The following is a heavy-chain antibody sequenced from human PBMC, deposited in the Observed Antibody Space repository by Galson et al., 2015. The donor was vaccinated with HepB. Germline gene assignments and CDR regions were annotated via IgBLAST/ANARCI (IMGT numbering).Heavy chain of an antibody. Sequence: SVKVSCKVSGYSLTELSILWVRQSPTGGLEWMGTFDPEDGETISTQSFQGRLTLTGDTSSDTAYMDLSSLRSDDTAVYYCTTNRDLPAGTDSWGQGTLVIVSS. D-gene: IGHD6-19*01. CDR2: FDPEDGET. CDR3: TTNRDLPAGTDS. CDR1: GYSLTELS. V-gene: IGHV1-24*01. J-gene: IGHJ4*02.